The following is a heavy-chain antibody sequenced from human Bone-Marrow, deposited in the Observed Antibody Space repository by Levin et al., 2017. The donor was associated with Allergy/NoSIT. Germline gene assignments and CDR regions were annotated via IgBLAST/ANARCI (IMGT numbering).Heavy chain of an antibody. J-gene: IGHJ4*02. CDR2: IWNDGSNK. V-gene: IGHV3-33*01. Sequence: GESLKISCAASGFTFSNYGMHWVRQAPGKGLEWVAVIWNDGSNKYYADSVKGRFTISRDNSKNTLYLTMNSLRAEDTAVYYCARVRGDGDYIFDYWGQGTLVTVSS. CDR3: ARVRGDGDYIFDY. CDR1: GFTFSNYG. D-gene: IGHD4-17*01.